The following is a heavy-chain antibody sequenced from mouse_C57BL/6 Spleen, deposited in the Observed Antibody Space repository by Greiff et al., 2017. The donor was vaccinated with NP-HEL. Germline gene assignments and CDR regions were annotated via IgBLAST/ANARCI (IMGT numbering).Heavy chain of an antibody. V-gene: IGHV1-52*01. D-gene: IGHD3-3*01. Sequence: VQLQQPGAELVRPGSSVKLSCKASGHTFTSYWMHWVKQRPIQGLEWIGNIDPSDSETHYNQKFKDKATLTVDKSSSTAYMQLSSLTSEDSAVYYCAREGDGDFAYWGQGTLVTVSA. J-gene: IGHJ3*01. CDR2: IDPSDSET. CDR3: AREGDGDFAY. CDR1: GHTFTSYW.